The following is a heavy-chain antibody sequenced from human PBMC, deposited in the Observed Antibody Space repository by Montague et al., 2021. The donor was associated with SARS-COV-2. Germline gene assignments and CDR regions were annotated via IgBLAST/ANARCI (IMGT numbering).Heavy chain of an antibody. V-gene: IGHV3-21*01. Sequence: SLRLSCAASGFTFSSYSMNWVRQAPGKGLEWVSSISSSSSYIYYADSVKGRFTISRDNAKNSLYLQMNSLRAEDTAVYYCARGGLCYCSGGSCRTKDGMDVWGQGTTVTVSS. CDR3: ARGGLCYCSGGSCRTKDGMDV. CDR1: GFTFSSYS. D-gene: IGHD2-15*01. J-gene: IGHJ6*02. CDR2: ISSSSSYI.